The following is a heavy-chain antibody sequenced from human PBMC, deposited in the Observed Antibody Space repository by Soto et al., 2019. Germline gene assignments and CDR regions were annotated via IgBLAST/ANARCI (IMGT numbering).Heavy chain of an antibody. J-gene: IGHJ4*02. D-gene: IGHD6-13*01. CDR2: ISSSSSTI. CDR1: GFTFSSYS. CDR3: ARASMYSSSWYDY. V-gene: IGHV3-48*02. Sequence: EVQLVESGGGLVQPGGSLRLSCAASGFTFSSYSMNWVRQAPGKGLEWVSYISSSSSTIYYADSVKGRFTLSRDNAKNSLYLQMNSLRDEDTAVYYCARASMYSSSWYDYWGQGTLVTVSS.